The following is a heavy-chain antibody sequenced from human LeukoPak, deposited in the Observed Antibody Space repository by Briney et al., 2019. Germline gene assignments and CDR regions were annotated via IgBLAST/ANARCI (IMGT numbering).Heavy chain of an antibody. J-gene: IGHJ4*02. CDR2: IYHSGST. CDR3: ATHWGFCSSRSCYEDY. CDR1: GGSISSDNYY. V-gene: IGHV4-30-2*01. Sequence: PSETLSLTCTVSGGSISSDNYYWNWIRQPPGKGLEWIGYIYHSGSTYYNPSLKSRVTISVDRSKNQFSLKLSSVTAADTAVYYCATHWGFCSSRSCYEDYWGQGTLVTVSS. D-gene: IGHD2-2*01.